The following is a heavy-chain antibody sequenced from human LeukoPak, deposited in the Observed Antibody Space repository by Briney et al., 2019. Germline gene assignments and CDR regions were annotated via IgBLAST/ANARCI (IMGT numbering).Heavy chain of an antibody. V-gene: IGHV1-69*06. CDR3: ARKKDGGDAFDI. D-gene: IGHD3-10*01. CDR1: GGTFSSYS. Sequence: GASVKVSCKASGGTFSSYSISWVRQAPGQGLEWMGGIIPIFDTANYAQKVQGRVTITADKSTSTAYMELSSLRSEDTAVYYCARKKDGGDAFDIWGQGTRLTVSS. J-gene: IGHJ3*02. CDR2: IIPIFDTA.